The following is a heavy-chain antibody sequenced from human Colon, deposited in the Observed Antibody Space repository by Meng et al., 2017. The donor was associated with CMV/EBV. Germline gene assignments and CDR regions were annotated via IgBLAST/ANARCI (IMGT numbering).Heavy chain of an antibody. Sequence: GGSLRLSCVVSDFKFTTYAMSWVRQAPGQGLQWVAAISGDGGTTHYADSVKGRFTISRDHARNTLYLHLTSLRADDTAVYFCAKLGADSSHWGQGTLVTVSS. CDR1: DFKFTTYA. CDR3: AKLGADSSH. CDR2: ISGDGGTT. V-gene: IGHV3-23*01. J-gene: IGHJ4*02.